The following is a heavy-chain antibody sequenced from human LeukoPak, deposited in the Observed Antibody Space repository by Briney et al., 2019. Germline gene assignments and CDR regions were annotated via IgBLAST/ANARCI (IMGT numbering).Heavy chain of an antibody. D-gene: IGHD2-21*02. J-gene: IGHJ4*02. V-gene: IGHV4-30-2*01. Sequence: PSETLSLTCAVSGGSISSGGYSWSWIRQPPGKGLEWIGYIYHSGSTYYNPSLKSRVTISVDRSKNQFSLKLSSVTAADTAVYYCARIGIVVVTPYFEYWGQGTLVTVSS. CDR2: IYHSGST. CDR3: ARIGIVVVTPYFEY. CDR1: GGSISSGGYS.